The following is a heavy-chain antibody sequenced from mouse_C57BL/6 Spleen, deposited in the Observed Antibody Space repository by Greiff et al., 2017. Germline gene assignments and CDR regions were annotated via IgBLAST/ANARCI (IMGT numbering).Heavy chain of an antibody. J-gene: IGHJ4*01. D-gene: IGHD2-4*01. CDR2: ISSGGDYI. V-gene: IGHV5-9-1*02. CDR3: TRIPGDYDGYYAMDY. CDR1: GFTFSSYA. Sequence: EVKVVESGEGLVKPGGSLKLSCAASGFTFSSYAMSWVRQTPEKRLEWVAYISSGGDYIYYADTVKGRFTISRDNARNTLYLQMSSLKSEDTAMYYCTRIPGDYDGYYAMDYWGQGTSVTVSS.